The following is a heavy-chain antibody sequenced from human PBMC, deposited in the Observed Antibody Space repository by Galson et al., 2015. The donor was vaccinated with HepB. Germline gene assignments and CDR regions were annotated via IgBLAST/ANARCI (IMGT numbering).Heavy chain of an antibody. CDR2: IIPIFGTA. CDR3: ARGVTQWLDPNYFDY. CDR1: GGTFSSYA. V-gene: IGHV1-69*13. Sequence: SVKVSCKASGGTFSSYAISWVRQAPGQGLEWMGGIIPIFGTANYAQKFQGRVTITADESTSTAYMELSSLRSEDTAVYYCARGVTQWLDPNYFDYWGQGTLVTVSS. J-gene: IGHJ4*02. D-gene: IGHD6-19*01.